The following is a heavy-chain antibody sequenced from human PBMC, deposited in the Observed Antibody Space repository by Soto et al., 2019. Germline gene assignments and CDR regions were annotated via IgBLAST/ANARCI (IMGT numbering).Heavy chain of an antibody. CDR2: IYYSGST. CDR1: GGSISSNY. V-gene: IGHV4-59*01. D-gene: IGHD2-21*02. Sequence: PSESLSLTCTVSGGSISSNYWSWIRQPPGKGLEWIGYIYYSGSTNYNPSLKSRVTISVDTSKNKFSLKLSCVTAADTAVYYCAREGPYCRGDCYQRDAFDIWGQGTMVTVSS. CDR3: AREGPYCRGDCYQRDAFDI. J-gene: IGHJ3*02.